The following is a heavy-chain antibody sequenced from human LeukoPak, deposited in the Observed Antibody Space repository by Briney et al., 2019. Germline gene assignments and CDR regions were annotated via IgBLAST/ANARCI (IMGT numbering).Heavy chain of an antibody. V-gene: IGHV1-46*01. CDR2: INPSGGST. CDR1: GYTFTSYY. J-gene: IGHJ5*02. CDR3: ARGRAYDILTGYYIPSFAGNWFDP. Sequence: ASVKVSCKASGYTFTSYYMHWVRQAPGQGLEWMGIINPSGGSTSYAQKFQGRVTMTRDTSTSTVYMELSSLRSQDTAVYYSARGRAYDILTGYYIPSFAGNWFDPWGQGTLVTVSS. D-gene: IGHD3-9*01.